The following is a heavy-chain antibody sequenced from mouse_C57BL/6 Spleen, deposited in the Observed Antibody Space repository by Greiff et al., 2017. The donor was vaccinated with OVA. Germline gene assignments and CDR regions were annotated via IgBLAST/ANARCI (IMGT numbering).Heavy chain of an antibody. J-gene: IGHJ3*01. D-gene: IGHD2-4*01. CDR1: GYTFTSYW. V-gene: IGHV1-72*01. Sequence: QVQLQQPGAELVKPGASVKLSCKASGYTFTSYWMHWVKQRPGRGLEWIGRIDPNSGGTKYNEKFKSKATMTVDKPSSTTYMQLNSLTSEDSAVYYCARHYDYDDWFAYWGQGTLVTVSA. CDR2: IDPNSGGT. CDR3: ARHYDYDDWFAY.